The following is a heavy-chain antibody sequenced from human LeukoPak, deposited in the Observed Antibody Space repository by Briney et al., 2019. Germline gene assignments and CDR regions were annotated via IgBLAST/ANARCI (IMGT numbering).Heavy chain of an antibody. D-gene: IGHD5-24*01. CDR2: ISAYNGNT. CDR3: AADLAKMATILDP. V-gene: IGHV1-18*01. Sequence: GASVKVSCKASGYTFSIYGFSWVRQAPGQGLEWMGWISAYNGNTNYAQKSQGRVTMTTDTSTSTAHMELRSLRSDDTAVYYCAADLAKMATILDPWGQRTLVTVSS. CDR1: GYTFSIYG. J-gene: IGHJ5*02.